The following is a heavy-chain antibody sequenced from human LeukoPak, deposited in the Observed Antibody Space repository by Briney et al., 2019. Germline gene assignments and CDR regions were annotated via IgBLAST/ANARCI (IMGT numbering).Heavy chain of an antibody. CDR3: AKDISFYYGSGSYYNGNAFAI. V-gene: IGHV3-9*01. Sequence: GGSLRLSCAASGFTFDDYAMHWVRQAPGKGLEWVSGISWNSGSIGYADSVKGRFTISRDNAKNSLYLQMNSLRAEDTALYYCAKDISFYYGSGSYYNGNAFAIWGQGTMVTVSS. J-gene: IGHJ3*02. D-gene: IGHD3-10*01. CDR1: GFTFDDYA. CDR2: ISWNSGSI.